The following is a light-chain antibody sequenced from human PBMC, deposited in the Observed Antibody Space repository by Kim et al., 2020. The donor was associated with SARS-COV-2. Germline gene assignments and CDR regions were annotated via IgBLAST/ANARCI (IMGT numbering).Light chain of an antibody. J-gene: IGLJ1*01. CDR1: KLGDKY. CDR2: QDS. V-gene: IGLV3-1*01. Sequence: SPGHTASITGSGDKLGDKYACWYQQKPGQSPVLVIYQDSKRPSGIPERFSGSNSGNTATLTIRGTQAMDEADYYCQAWDSSTYVFGTGTKVTVL. CDR3: QAWDSSTYV.